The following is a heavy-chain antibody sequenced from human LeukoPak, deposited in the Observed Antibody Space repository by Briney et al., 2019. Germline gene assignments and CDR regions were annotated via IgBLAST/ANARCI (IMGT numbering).Heavy chain of an antibody. J-gene: IGHJ3*02. D-gene: IGHD3-22*01. V-gene: IGHV1-2*06. Sequence: ASVKVSCKASGYTLTAYYLHWVRQAPGQGLEWMGRINSYSGGTTYAQKFQGRVTMTSDTSIGTAYMELSSLRSDDTAVYYCARPHYESSGLYVDAFDIWGQGTMVTVSS. CDR3: ARPHYESSGLYVDAFDI. CDR2: INSYSGGT. CDR1: GYTLTAYY.